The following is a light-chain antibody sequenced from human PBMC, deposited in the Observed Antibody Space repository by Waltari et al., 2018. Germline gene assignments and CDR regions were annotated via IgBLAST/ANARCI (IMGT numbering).Light chain of an antibody. Sequence: QSGLTPPPSVPGAPGPRVTVSCTGSSSHLGAGYDVHWYLLVPGTPPKLLIYGNAKRPSGVPDRFPGSKSGTSASLASTGLQAEDEADYYCQSYDNSLSGSVFGGGTKLTVL. J-gene: IGLJ2*01. CDR2: GNA. CDR3: QSYDNSLSGSV. V-gene: IGLV1-40*01. CDR1: SSHLGAGYD.